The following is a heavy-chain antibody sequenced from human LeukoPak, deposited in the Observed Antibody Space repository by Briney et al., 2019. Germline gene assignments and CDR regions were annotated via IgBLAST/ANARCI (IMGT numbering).Heavy chain of an antibody. D-gene: IGHD4-17*01. CDR1: GGSISSYY. CDR2: IYYSGST. V-gene: IGHV4-59*01. Sequence: SETLSLTCTVSGGSISSYYWSWIRQPPGKGLEWIGYIYYSGSTNYNPSLKSRVTISVDTSKNQFSLKLSSVTAADTAVYYCARGNDYGDYYFDYWAREPWSPSPQ. CDR3: ARGNDYGDYYFDY. J-gene: IGHJ4*02.